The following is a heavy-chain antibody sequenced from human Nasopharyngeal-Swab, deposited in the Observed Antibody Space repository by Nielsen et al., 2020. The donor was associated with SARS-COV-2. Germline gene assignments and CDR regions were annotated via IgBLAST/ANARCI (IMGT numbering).Heavy chain of an antibody. D-gene: IGHD6-19*01. J-gene: IGHJ6*02. CDR3: ARGTSIAVPEPPYYYGMDV. CDR1: GGTFSSYA. V-gene: IGHV1-69*13. CDR2: IIPIFGTA. Sequence: SVKVSRKASGGTFSSYAISWVRQAPGQGLEWMGGIIPIFGTANYAQKFQGRVTITADESTSTAYMELSSLRSEDTAVYYCARGTSIAVPEPPYYYGMDVWGQGTTVTVSS.